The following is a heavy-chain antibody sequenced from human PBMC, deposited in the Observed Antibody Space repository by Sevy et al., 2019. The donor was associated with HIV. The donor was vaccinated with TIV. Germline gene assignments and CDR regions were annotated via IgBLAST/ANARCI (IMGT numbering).Heavy chain of an antibody. Sequence: GGSLRLSCAASGFAFSSHAMHWVRQAPSKGLEWVAVISYEGTETFYAASVEGRFTISRDNSKSMLSLQINSLRPEDTAVYYCARDGGYSIKWYPLYWGHGTLVTVSS. CDR3: ARDGGYSIKWYPLY. J-gene: IGHJ4*01. CDR1: GFAFSSHA. V-gene: IGHV3-30-3*01. D-gene: IGHD6-13*01. CDR2: ISYEGTET.